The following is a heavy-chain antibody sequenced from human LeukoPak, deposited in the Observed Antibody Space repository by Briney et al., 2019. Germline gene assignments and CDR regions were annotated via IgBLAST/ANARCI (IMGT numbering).Heavy chain of an antibody. CDR3: ARGLTASIGNDFPYYYYYMDV. CDR1: GYSFTGYY. V-gene: IGHV1-2*02. Sequence: ASVTVSCKASGYSFTGYYVHWVRQAPGQGLEWMGWIRGDSGGTNYAQDLRGRVTMTRDTSTTTAYMELSRLRSDDTAVYYCARGLTASIGNDFPYYYYYMDVWGEGTPVTVS. CDR2: IRGDSGGT. J-gene: IGHJ6*03. D-gene: IGHD3-3*01.